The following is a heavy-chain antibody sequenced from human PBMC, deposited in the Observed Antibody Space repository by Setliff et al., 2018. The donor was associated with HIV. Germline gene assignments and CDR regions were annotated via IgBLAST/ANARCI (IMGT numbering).Heavy chain of an antibody. CDR3: ARVRGHCTGGGCYSDYYGMDV. Sequence: ASVKVSCKASGYTFSDYYMHWVRQAPGQGLEWMGWINPNSGGTKSAQKFQGRVTMTWDTPISTYYMEVTRLKSDDTAVYYCARVRGHCTGGGCYSDYYGMDVWGQGTTVTVSS. D-gene: IGHD2-8*02. CDR2: INPNSGGT. CDR1: GYTFSDYY. V-gene: IGHV1-2*02. J-gene: IGHJ6*02.